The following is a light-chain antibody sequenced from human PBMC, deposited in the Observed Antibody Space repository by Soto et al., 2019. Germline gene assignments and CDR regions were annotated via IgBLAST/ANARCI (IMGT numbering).Light chain of an antibody. V-gene: IGKV3-20*01. Sequence: EIVLTQSPGTLSLSPGESATLSCRASQSVRSYLAWYPQKPGQAPRLLIQGASSGATGIPNRFSGTGSGTDFTLTISSLEPEDFAVYYCQQYDRSPKTFGQGTKVDIK. CDR3: QQYDRSPKT. CDR2: GAS. J-gene: IGKJ1*01. CDR1: QSVRSY.